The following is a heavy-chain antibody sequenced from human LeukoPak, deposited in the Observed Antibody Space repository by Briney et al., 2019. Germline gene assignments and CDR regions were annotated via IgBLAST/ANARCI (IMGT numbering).Heavy chain of an antibody. D-gene: IGHD6-6*01. CDR1: GGTFSSYA. Sequence: ASVKVSCKASGGTFSSYAISWVRQAPGQGFEWMGRIIPILGIANYAQKFQGRVTITADKSTSTAYMELSSLRSEDTAVYYCARDDRVYDAFDIWGQGTMVTVSS. CDR3: ARDDRVYDAFDI. J-gene: IGHJ3*02. CDR2: IIPILGIA. V-gene: IGHV1-69*04.